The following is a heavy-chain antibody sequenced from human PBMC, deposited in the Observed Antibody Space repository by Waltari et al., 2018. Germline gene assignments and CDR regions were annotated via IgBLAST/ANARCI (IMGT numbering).Heavy chain of an antibody. Sequence: QVQLQESGPGLVKPSETLSLTCAVSGDSIRSNYWSWIRQSPGQGLEWIGYIYGTDGTTHYNPSLRSRVTFAIDTAKKQFSLKLNSVTAADTAVYFCARWRCSGGVCYDLDFWGRGVLVTVSS. CDR1: GDSIRSNY. CDR3: ARWRCSGGVCYDLDF. J-gene: IGHJ4*02. V-gene: IGHV4-59*12. D-gene: IGHD2-15*01. CDR2: IYGTDGTT.